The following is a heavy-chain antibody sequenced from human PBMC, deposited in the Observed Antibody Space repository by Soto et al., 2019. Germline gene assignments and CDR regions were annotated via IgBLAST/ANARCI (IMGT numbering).Heavy chain of an antibody. CDR2: IYYSGST. V-gene: IGHV4-39*01. CDR1: GGSISSSSYY. D-gene: IGHD2-15*01. CDR3: ARLLGYCSGGSCRLYYFDY. Sequence: QLQLQESGPGLVKPSETLSLTCTVSGGSISSSSYYWGWIRQPPGKGLEWIGSIYYSGSTYYNPSLKSRVTISVDTSKNQFSLKLSSVTAADTAVYYCARLLGYCSGGSCRLYYFDYWGQGTLVTVSS. J-gene: IGHJ4*02.